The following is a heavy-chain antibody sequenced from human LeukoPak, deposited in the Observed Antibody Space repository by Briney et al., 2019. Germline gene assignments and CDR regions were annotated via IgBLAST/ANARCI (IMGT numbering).Heavy chain of an antibody. CDR3: ARNPPEGGYLAS. D-gene: IGHD3-22*01. J-gene: IGHJ4*02. CDR1: GFTFSDYN. V-gene: IGHV3-48*01. Sequence: GGSLRLSCAASGFTFSDYNMNWVRQAPGKGLEWISYISSSSTTIFYGDSVKGRFIISRDNAKNPLYLQMNSLRAEDTAVYYCARNPPEGGYLASWGQGTLVTVSS. CDR2: ISSSSTTI.